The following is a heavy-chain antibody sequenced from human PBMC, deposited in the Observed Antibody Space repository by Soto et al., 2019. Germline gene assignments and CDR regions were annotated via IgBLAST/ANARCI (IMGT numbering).Heavy chain of an antibody. J-gene: IGHJ4*02. Sequence: PGGSLRLSCAASGFTFSSYDMHWVRQATGKGLEWVSAIGTAGDTYYPGSVKGRFTISRENAKNSLYLQMNSLRAGDTAVYYCAIEECSSTSCNFYYCGQGNLVTVSS. V-gene: IGHV3-13*01. CDR3: AIEECSSTSCNFYY. CDR1: GFTFSSYD. D-gene: IGHD2-2*01. CDR2: IGTAGDT.